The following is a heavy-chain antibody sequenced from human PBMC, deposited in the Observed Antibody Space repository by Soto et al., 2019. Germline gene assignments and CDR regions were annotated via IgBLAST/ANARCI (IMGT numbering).Heavy chain of an antibody. V-gene: IGHV4-30-4*01. CDR3: ATESGSTYGYFDH. D-gene: IGHD5-18*01. J-gene: IGHJ4*02. Sequence: RSLTCTVSGGSVTSDEDYWTWIRQSPGKGLEWIGYISNSGSTGYNPSLKTRLSMSVDRSKNQFTLRLTSVTAADTAVYFCATESGSTYGYFDHWGQGTQVTVSS. CDR1: GGSVTSDEDY. CDR2: ISNSGST.